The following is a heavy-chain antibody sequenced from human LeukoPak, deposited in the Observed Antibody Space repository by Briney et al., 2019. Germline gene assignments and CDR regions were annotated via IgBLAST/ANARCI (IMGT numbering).Heavy chain of an antibody. CDR1: GFTFSSYA. J-gene: IGHJ6*02. CDR2: ISYDGSNK. Sequence: GGSLRLSCAASGFTFSSYAMHWVRQAPGKGLERVAVISYDGSNKYYADSVKGRFTISRDNSKNTLYLQMNSLRAEDTAVYYCAREKWLVRWDYYYGMDVWGQGTTVTVSS. D-gene: IGHD6-19*01. V-gene: IGHV3-30-3*01. CDR3: AREKWLVRWDYYYGMDV.